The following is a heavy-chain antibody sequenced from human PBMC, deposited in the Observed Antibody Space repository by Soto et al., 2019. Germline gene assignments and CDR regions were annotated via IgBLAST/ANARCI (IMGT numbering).Heavy chain of an antibody. CDR3: AKDRPTVTNRGLFDY. Sequence: QVQLVESGGGVVQPGRSLRLSCAASGFTFSSYGMHWVRQAPGKGLEWVAVISYDGSNKYYADSVKGRFTISRDNSKNTLYLQMNSLRAEDTAVYYCAKDRPTVTNRGLFDYWGQGTLVTASS. CDR1: GFTFSSYG. D-gene: IGHD4-17*01. J-gene: IGHJ4*02. V-gene: IGHV3-30*18. CDR2: ISYDGSNK.